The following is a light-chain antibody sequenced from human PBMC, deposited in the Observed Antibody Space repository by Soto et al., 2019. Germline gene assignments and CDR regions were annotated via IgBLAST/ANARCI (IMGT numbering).Light chain of an antibody. V-gene: IGKV3-11*01. CDR2: DVS. CDR1: ESVSSY. Sequence: EIVLTQSPATLSLSPGERATLSFRASESVSSYLAWYQQRPGQAPRLLIYDVSNRATGIPGRFSGSGSGTDFILTISSLEPEDFAVYYCQQRSNWFSITFGQGTRLQIK. CDR3: QQRSNWFSIT. J-gene: IGKJ5*01.